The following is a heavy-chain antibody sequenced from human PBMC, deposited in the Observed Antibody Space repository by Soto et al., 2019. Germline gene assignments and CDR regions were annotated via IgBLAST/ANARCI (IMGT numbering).Heavy chain of an antibody. CDR2: ISGSGGST. Sequence: GGSLRLSCAASGFTFSSYAMSWVRQAPGKGLEWVSAISGSGGSTYYADSVKGRFTIARDNSKNTLYLQMNSLRAEDTAVYYCAKKFRGAVAVLGYWGQGTLVTVSS. CDR3: AKKFRGAVAVLGY. J-gene: IGHJ4*02. D-gene: IGHD6-19*01. V-gene: IGHV3-23*01. CDR1: GFTFSSYA.